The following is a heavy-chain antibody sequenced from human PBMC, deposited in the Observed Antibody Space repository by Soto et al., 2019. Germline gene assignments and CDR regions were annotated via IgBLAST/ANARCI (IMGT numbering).Heavy chain of an antibody. V-gene: IGHV3-23*01. CDR1: GFTFRDYA. J-gene: IGHJ4*02. CDR2: VSNSGSST. CDR3: AKHSRETTTCCGED. Sequence: GGSLRPSCAASGFTFRDYAMSWVRQAPGRGLEWVSGVSNSGSSTYYADSVKGRFTISRDNSKNTLYLQMNSLRAEDTAVYYCAKHSRETTTCCGEDWGQGTRVTVSS. D-gene: IGHD2-2*01.